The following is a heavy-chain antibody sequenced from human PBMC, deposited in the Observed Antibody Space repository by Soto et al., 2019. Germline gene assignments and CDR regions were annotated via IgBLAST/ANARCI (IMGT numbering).Heavy chain of an antibody. CDR3: ATSLAYDSSGSLGGVDY. V-gene: IGHV1-24*01. Sequence: ASVKVSCKVSGYTLTELSMHWVRQAPGKGLEWMGGFDPEDGETIYAQKLQGRVTMTEDTSTDTAYMELSSLRSEDTAVYYCATSLAYDSSGSLGGVDYWGQGTLVTVSS. CDR2: FDPEDGET. D-gene: IGHD3-22*01. J-gene: IGHJ4*02. CDR1: GYTLTELS.